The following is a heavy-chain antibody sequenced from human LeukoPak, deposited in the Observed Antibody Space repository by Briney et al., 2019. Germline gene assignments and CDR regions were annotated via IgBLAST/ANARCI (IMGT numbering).Heavy chain of an antibody. CDR3: ARAPGSIAVALGYGMGV. D-gene: IGHD6-19*01. Sequence: ASVKVSCKASGYTFTGYYMHWVRQAPGQGLEWMGWINPNSGGTNYAQKFQGRVTMTRDTSISTAYMELSRLRSDDTAVYYCARAPGSIAVALGYGMGVWGQGTTVTVSS. J-gene: IGHJ6*02. CDR2: INPNSGGT. CDR1: GYTFTGYY. V-gene: IGHV1-2*02.